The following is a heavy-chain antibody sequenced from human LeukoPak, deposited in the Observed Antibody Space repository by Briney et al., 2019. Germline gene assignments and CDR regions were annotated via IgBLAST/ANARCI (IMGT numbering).Heavy chain of an antibody. CDR1: GFTFSDYH. CDR2: ISLSSTYT. J-gene: IGHJ4*02. D-gene: IGHD3-10*01. V-gene: IGHV3-11*06. CDR3: ARDGWFGELDKDHFDY. Sequence: PGGSLRLSCAASGFTFSDYHMSWIRQAPGKGLEWVSYISLSSTYTNYADSVKGRFTISRDNAKNLLYLQMNSLRAEGTAVYYCARDGWFGELDKDHFDYWGQGTLVTVSS.